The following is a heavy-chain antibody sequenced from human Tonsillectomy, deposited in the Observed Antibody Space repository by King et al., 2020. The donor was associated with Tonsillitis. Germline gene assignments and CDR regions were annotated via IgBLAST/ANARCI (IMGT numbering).Heavy chain of an antibody. CDR2: IYYSGST. V-gene: IGHV4-59*08. Sequence: QLQESGPGLVKPSETLSLTCTVSGGSISSYWSWIRQPPGKGLEWIGYIYYSGSTNYNPSLKSRVTISVDTSKNQFSLKLSSVTAADTAVYYCARRGRYDFWSGYSNYYYYYYMDVWGKGTTVTVSS. J-gene: IGHJ6*03. CDR1: GGSISSY. CDR3: ARRGRYDFWSGYSNYYYYYYMDV. D-gene: IGHD3-3*01.